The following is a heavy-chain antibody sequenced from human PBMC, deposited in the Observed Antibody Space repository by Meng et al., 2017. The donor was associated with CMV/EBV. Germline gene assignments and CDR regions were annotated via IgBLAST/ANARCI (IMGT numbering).Heavy chain of an antibody. CDR3: ARDSYGNSPSYGMDV. CDR1: GYTFTSYA. D-gene: IGHD4-23*01. CDR2: SNAGNGNT. J-gene: IGHJ6*02. V-gene: IGHV1-3*02. Sequence: ASVQVSCKASGYTFTSYAMHWVRQAPGQRLEWMGWSNAGNGNTKYSQEFQGRVTITRDTSASTAYMELSSLRSEDMAVYYCARDSYGNSPSYGMDVWGQGTTVTVSS.